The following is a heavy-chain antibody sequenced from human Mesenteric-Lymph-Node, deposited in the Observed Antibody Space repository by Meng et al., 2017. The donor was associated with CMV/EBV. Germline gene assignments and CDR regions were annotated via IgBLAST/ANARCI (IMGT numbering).Heavy chain of an antibody. CDR2: INPGVSVT. V-gene: IGHV5-51*01. CDR3: ARLLSYWNALDS. Sequence: KVSCKGSEDNFGSYSITWVRQMPGQGLEWMGIINPGVSVTRYSQYFQGQVTISVDKSTSTAYLHWGSLRASDSAMYYCARLLSYWNALDSWGQGTLVTVSS. CDR1: EDNFGSYS. D-gene: IGHD1-1*01. J-gene: IGHJ4*02.